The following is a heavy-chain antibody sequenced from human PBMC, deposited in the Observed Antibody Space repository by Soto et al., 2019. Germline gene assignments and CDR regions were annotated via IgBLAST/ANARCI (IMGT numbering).Heavy chain of an antibody. J-gene: IGHJ6*02. V-gene: IGHV4-59*01. CDR3: ARDLSSSPKYYYYGMDV. CDR2: IYYSGST. CDR1: GGSISSYY. D-gene: IGHD6-6*01. Sequence: SETLSLTCTVSGGSISSYYWSWIRQPPGKGLEWIGYIYYSGSTNYNPSLKSRVTISVDTSKNQFSLKLSSVTAADTAVYYCARDLSSSPKYYYYGMDVWGQGTTVTVSS.